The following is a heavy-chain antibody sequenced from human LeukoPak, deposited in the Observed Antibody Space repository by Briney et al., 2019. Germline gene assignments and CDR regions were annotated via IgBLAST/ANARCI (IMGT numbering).Heavy chain of an antibody. CDR3: ARVVRHLHDLNY. Sequence: GASVKVSCKASGYTFTGYYMHWVGQAPGQGREWRGWINPNSGGTNYAQKFQGRVTMTRDTSISTAYMELSRLRSDDTAVYYCARVVRHLHDLNYWGQGTLVTVSS. D-gene: IGHD3/OR15-3a*01. J-gene: IGHJ4*02. V-gene: IGHV1-2*02. CDR1: GYTFTGYY. CDR2: INPNSGGT.